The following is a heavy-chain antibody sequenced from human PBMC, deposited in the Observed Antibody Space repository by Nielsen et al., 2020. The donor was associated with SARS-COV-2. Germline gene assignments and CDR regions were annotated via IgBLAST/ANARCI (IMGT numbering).Heavy chain of an antibody. V-gene: IGHV1-69*04. CDR2: IIPILGIA. CDR1: GGTFSSYA. Sequence: SVKVSCKASGGTFSSYAISWVRQAPGQGLEWMGRIIPILGIANYAQKFQGRVTITADKSTSTAYMELSSLRSEDTAVYYCARGGGNYDYVWGSYRRHDAFDIWGQGTMVTVSS. J-gene: IGHJ3*02. D-gene: IGHD3-16*02. CDR3: ARGGGNYDYVWGSYRRHDAFDI.